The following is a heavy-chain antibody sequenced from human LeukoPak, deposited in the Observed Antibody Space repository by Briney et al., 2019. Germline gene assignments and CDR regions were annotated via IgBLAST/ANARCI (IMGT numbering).Heavy chain of an antibody. CDR3: ARSDSSSWFPFNSKVYYFDY. CDR1: GYTFTSYG. Sequence: GASVKVSCKASGYTFTSYGISWVRQAPGQGLEWMGWISAYNGNTNCAQKLQGRVTMTTDTSTSTAYMELRSLRSDDTAVYYCARSDSSSWFPFNSKVYYFDYWGQGTLVTVSS. J-gene: IGHJ4*02. CDR2: ISAYNGNT. D-gene: IGHD6-13*01. V-gene: IGHV1-18*01.